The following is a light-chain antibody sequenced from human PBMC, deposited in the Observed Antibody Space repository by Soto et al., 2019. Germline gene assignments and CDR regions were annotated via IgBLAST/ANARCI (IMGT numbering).Light chain of an antibody. Sequence: EIVLTQSPGTLSLSPGERATLSCRASQSVTNDFFAWYQQRPGQAPRLLIYGISNRATGIPDRFSGSGSGTDFTLTISRLEPEDFVVYYCQQYVTLPHTFGQGTRLEIK. CDR1: QSVTNDF. V-gene: IGKV3-20*01. J-gene: IGKJ5*01. CDR2: GIS. CDR3: QQYVTLPHT.